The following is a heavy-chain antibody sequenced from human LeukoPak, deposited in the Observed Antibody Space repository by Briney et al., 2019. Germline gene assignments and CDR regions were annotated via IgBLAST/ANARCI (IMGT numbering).Heavy chain of an antibody. V-gene: IGHV3-33*01. CDR1: GFTVSSYG. D-gene: IGHD3/OR15-3a*01. J-gene: IGHJ4*02. Sequence: GGSLRLSCAASGFTVSSYGMHWVRQAPGKGLEWVAVIWYDGSNKYYADSVKGRFTISRDNSKNTLYLQMNSLRAEDTAVYYCAREVSDWRYFDYWGQGTLVTVSS. CDR2: IWYDGSNK. CDR3: AREVSDWRYFDY.